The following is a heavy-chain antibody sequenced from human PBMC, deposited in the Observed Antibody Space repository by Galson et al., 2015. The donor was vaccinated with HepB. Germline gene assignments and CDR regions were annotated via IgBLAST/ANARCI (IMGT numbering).Heavy chain of an antibody. CDR2: IGIAGDT. J-gene: IGHJ2*01. V-gene: IGHV3-13*01. CDR3: ARTTAGYFDL. D-gene: IGHD1-26*01. CDR1: GFTFRTYD. Sequence: SLRLSCAASGFTFRTYDMHWVRQVTGQGLEWVATIGIAGDTYYPGSVRGRFTISRENAKNSLYLQMNSLRAGDTAVYYCARTTAGYFDLWGRGTLVTVSS.